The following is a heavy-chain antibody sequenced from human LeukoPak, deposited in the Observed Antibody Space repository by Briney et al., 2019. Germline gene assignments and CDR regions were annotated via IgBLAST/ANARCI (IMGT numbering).Heavy chain of an antibody. V-gene: IGHV4-4*07. CDR3: ARGVLDWSGSNWFDP. CDR1: GGSISNSY. Sequence: PSETLSLTCTVSGGSISNSYWTWIRQPAGKGLEWIGRIYTSGSTNYNPSLKSRVTMSVDTSKNQFSLKLSSVTAAGTAVYYCARGVLDWSGSNWFDPWGQGTLVTVSS. D-gene: IGHD3/OR15-3a*01. CDR2: IYTSGST. J-gene: IGHJ5*02.